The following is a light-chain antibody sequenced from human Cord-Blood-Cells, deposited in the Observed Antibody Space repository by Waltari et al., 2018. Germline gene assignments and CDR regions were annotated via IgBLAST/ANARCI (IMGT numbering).Light chain of an antibody. Sequence: SDVGSYNLVSWYQQHPGKAPKLMIYEGSKRPSGVSNRFSGSKSGNTASLTISGLQAEDEADYYCCSYAGSKYVFGTGTKVTVL. J-gene: IGLJ1*01. CDR2: EGS. CDR3: CSYAGSKYV. CDR1: SDVGSYNL. V-gene: IGLV2-23*01.